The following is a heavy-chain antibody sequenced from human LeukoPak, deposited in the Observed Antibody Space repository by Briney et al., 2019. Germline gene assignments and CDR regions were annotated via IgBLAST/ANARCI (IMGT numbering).Heavy chain of an antibody. V-gene: IGHV3-23*01. Sequence: AGGSLRLSCAASGFTFSSYAMNWVRQAPGKGLEWVSGISDSGGSTYYIDSVKGRFTIFRDNSKNTLFLQMNSLRAEDTAVYYCAKDRRHIVLVPANNAFDIWGQGTMVTASS. J-gene: IGHJ3*02. D-gene: IGHD2-2*01. CDR1: GFTFSSYA. CDR3: AKDRRHIVLVPANNAFDI. CDR2: ISDSGGST.